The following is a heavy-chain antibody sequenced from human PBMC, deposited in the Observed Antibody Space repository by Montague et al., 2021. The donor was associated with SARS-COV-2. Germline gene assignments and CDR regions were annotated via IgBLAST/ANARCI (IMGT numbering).Heavy chain of an antibody. J-gene: IGHJ4*02. V-gene: IGHV3-74*01. CDR1: GFPFYNYW. CDR2: VKGDGSGT. CDR3: TKDREMIH. Sequence: SLRLSCATSGFPFYNYWLHWVRQAPGKGLVWIARVKGDGSGTEYADSVKGRFTISGDNAKNILFLQMNSLRVEDTAVYYCTKDREMIHWGQGTLVTVSS. D-gene: IGHD3-10*01.